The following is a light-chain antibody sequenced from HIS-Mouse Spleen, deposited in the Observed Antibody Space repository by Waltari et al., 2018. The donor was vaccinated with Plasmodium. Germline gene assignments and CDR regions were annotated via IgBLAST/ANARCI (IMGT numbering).Light chain of an antibody. CDR3: SSYAGSNNLV. CDR2: EVS. J-gene: IGLJ2*01. Sequence: QSALTQPPSASGSPGQSVTLSCPGTSSDGGGYNYVSWYQQHPGKAPKLMIYEVSKRPSGVPDRFSGSKSGNTASLTVSGLQAEDEADYYCSSYAGSNNLVFGGGTKLTVL. CDR1: SSDGGGYNY. V-gene: IGLV2-8*01.